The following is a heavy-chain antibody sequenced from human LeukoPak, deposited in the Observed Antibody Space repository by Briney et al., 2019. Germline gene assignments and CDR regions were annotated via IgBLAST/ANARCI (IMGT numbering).Heavy chain of an antibody. V-gene: IGHV1-46*01. J-gene: IGHJ6*02. CDR2: INPSGGST. D-gene: IGHD3-10*01. CDR1: GYTFTSYY. Sequence: GASVKVSCKASGYTFTSYYMHWVRQAPGQGLEWMGIINPSGGSTSYAQKFQGRVTMTRDTSTSTVYMELSSLRSEDTALYYCARGSLWFGELIPSYYYYYGMDVWGQGTTVTVSS. CDR3: ARGSLWFGELIPSYYYYYGMDV.